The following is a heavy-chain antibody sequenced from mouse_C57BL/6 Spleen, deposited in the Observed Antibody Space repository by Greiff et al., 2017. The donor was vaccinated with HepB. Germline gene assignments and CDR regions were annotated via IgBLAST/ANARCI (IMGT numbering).Heavy chain of an antibody. CDR3: ARGDDGYYVSFDY. J-gene: IGHJ2*01. V-gene: IGHV1-22*01. CDR2: INPNNGGT. CDR1: GYTFTDYN. D-gene: IGHD2-3*01. Sequence: EVQRVESGPELVKPGASVKMSCKASGYTFTDYNMHWVKQRHGKSLEWIGYINPNNGGTSYNQKFKGKATLTVNNSSSTAYMELRSLTSEDSAVYYCARGDDGYYVSFDYWGQGTTLTVSS.